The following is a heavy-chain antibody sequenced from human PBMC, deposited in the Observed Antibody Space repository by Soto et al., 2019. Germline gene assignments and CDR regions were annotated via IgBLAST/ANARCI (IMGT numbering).Heavy chain of an antibody. CDR3: ARRGACISTSCSLDY. J-gene: IGHJ4*02. Sequence: ASVKVSVQASGYTFTSYYIHCVRQTPGQGLEWMGIINPSGGSTTYAQKFQGRVTMTRDTSTSTVYMELSSLRSEDTAVYYCARRGACISTSCSLDYWGQGTLVTVSS. V-gene: IGHV1-46*01. CDR1: GYTFTSYY. D-gene: IGHD2-2*01. CDR2: INPSGGST.